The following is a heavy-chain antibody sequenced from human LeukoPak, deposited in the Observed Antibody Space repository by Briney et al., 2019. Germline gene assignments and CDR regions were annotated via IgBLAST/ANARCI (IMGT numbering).Heavy chain of an antibody. V-gene: IGHV3-9*03. Sequence: GGSLRLSCVASGFTFDNYAMHWVRQAPGKGLEWVSDISWNSGSIGYADSVKGRFTISRDNAKNSLYLQMNSLRGEDMALYYCAKGLVGSSIADFFDYWGQGILVTVSS. J-gene: IGHJ4*02. CDR2: ISWNSGSI. D-gene: IGHD6-6*01. CDR3: AKGLVGSSIADFFDY. CDR1: GFTFDNYA.